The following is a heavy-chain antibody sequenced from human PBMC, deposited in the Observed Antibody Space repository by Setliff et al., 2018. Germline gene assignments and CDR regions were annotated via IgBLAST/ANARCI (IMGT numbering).Heavy chain of an antibody. Sequence: ASVKVSCKASGGTFSSYAISWVRQAPGQGLEWMGGIIPIFGTANYAQKFQGRVTITTDESTSTAYMELSSLRSEDTAVYYCARDRLSSITMVRGVSDYWGQGTLVTVSS. CDR2: IIPIFGTA. D-gene: IGHD3-10*01. J-gene: IGHJ4*02. CDR3: ARDRLSSITMVRGVSDY. CDR1: GGTFSSYA. V-gene: IGHV1-69*05.